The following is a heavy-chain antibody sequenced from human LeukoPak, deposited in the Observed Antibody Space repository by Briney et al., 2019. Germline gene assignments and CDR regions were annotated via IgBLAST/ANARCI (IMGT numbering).Heavy chain of an antibody. J-gene: IGHJ6*02. CDR2: ISSGSGYI. V-gene: IGHV3-21*01. CDR1: GFTFSSYG. Sequence: PGGSLRLSCAASGFTFSSYGMNWVRQAPGKGLEWVSSISSGSGYIDYEDSVKGRFTISRDNPRNSLHLQMNSLRADDTAVYYCARDRNNYDTTGSLGYGLDVWGQGTTVTVSS. D-gene: IGHD3-22*01. CDR3: ARDRNNYDTTGSLGYGLDV.